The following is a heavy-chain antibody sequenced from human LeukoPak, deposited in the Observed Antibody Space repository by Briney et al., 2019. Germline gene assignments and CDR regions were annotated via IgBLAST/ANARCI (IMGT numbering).Heavy chain of an antibody. V-gene: IGHV3-74*01. J-gene: IGHJ4*02. Sequence: EGSLRLSCAASGFTFSSYWMHWVRQAPGKGLVWVSRINSDGSSTSNADSVKGRFTISRDNAKNTLYLQMNSLRAEDTAVYYCATSYSFGFTYWGQGTLVTVSS. CDR2: INSDGSST. CDR3: ATSYSFGFTY. CDR1: GFTFSSYW. D-gene: IGHD5-18*01.